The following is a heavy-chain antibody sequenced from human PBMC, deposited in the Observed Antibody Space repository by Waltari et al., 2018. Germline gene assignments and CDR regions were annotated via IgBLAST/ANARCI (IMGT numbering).Heavy chain of an antibody. V-gene: IGHV4-38-2*01. Sequence: QVQLQESGPGLVKPSETLSLTCAVSGYSISSGYYWGWIRQPPGKGLEWIGSIYHSGSTYYNPSLKSRVTISVDTSKNQFSLKLSSVTAADTAVYYCVRADSGYAPVAFDIWGQGTMVTVSS. CDR2: IYHSGST. CDR1: GYSISSGYY. CDR3: VRADSGYAPVAFDI. D-gene: IGHD5-12*01. J-gene: IGHJ3*02.